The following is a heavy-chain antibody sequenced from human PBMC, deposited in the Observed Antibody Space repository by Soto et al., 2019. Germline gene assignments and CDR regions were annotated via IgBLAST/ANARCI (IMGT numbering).Heavy chain of an antibody. D-gene: IGHD3-22*01. CDR2: IIPIFGTA. V-gene: IGHV1-69*01. J-gene: IGHJ4*02. CDR3: ARESDYYDSSGYYYD. CDR1: GGTFSSYA. Sequence: QVQLVQSGAEVKKPGSSVKVYCKASGGTFSSYAISWVRQAPGQGLEWMGGIIPIFGTANYAQKFQGRVTTTADESTSTAYMELSSLRSEDTAVYYCARESDYYDSSGYYYDWGQGTLVTVSS.